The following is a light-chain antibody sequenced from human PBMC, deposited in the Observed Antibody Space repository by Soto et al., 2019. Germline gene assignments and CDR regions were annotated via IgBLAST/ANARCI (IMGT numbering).Light chain of an antibody. CDR2: AAA. CDR3: QQYNSYWT. Sequence: DIQMTQSPSSLSASVGDRITITCQASQDISNRLNWYHQKPGKAPKLLIYAAARLQTGVPSRFSGSGSGTDFTLTISSLQPEDFATYYCQQYNSYWTFGQGTKVDIK. J-gene: IGKJ1*01. CDR1: QDISNR. V-gene: IGKV1-16*01.